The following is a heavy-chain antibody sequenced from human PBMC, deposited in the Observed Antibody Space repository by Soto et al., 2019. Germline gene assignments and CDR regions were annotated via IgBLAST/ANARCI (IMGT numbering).Heavy chain of an antibody. D-gene: IGHD3-16*02. J-gene: IGHJ4*02. CDR1: GFTFSSYG. CDR3: ARDSTLLKRLRLGELSSPFDY. CDR2: IWYDGSNK. V-gene: IGHV3-33*01. Sequence: PGGSLRLSCAASGFTFSSYGMHWVRQAPGKGLEWVAVIWYDGSNKYYADSVKGRFTISRDNSKNTLYLQMNSLRAEDTAVYYCARDSTLLKRLRLGELSSPFDYWGQGTLVTVSS.